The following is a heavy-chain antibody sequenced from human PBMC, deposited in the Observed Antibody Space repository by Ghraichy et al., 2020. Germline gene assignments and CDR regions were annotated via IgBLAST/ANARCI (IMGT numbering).Heavy chain of an antibody. D-gene: IGHD6-19*01. CDR1: GFTFSSYG. Sequence: GGSLRLSCAASGFTFSSYGMHWVRQAPGKGLEWVAFISSDVSNKYYADSVKGRVTISRDNSKNTLYLQMNRLRAEDTAVYYCATGLLGYSSGWYFDYWGQRTLVTVSS. V-gene: IGHV3-30*03. J-gene: IGHJ4*02. CDR3: ATGLLGYSSGWYFDY. CDR2: ISSDVSNK.